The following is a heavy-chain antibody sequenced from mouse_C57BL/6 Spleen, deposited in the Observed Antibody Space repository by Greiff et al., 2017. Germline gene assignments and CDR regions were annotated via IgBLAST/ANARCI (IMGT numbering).Heavy chain of an antibody. Sequence: EVQLQQSGAELVRPGASVKLSCTASGFNIKDDYMHWVKQRPEQGLEWIGWIDPENGDTEYASKFQGKATITADTSSNTAYLQLSSLTSEDTAVYYCTTTTVVDYWGQGTLVTVSA. CDR3: TTTTVVDY. V-gene: IGHV14-4*01. D-gene: IGHD1-1*01. J-gene: IGHJ3*01. CDR1: GFNIKDDY. CDR2: IDPENGDT.